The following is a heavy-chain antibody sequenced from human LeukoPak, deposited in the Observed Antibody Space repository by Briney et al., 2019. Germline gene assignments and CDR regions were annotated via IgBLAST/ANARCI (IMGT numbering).Heavy chain of an antibody. V-gene: IGHV3-7*01. CDR2: IKQDGSEK. CDR3: VRGGGAAAAINLDY. J-gene: IGHJ4*02. D-gene: IGHD6-13*01. Sequence: GGSLRLSCAASGFTFSSYWMSWVRQAPGKGLEWVANIKQDGSEKYYVDSVKGRFTISRDNAKNSLYLQMNSLRAEDTAVYYCVRGGGAAAAINLDYWGQGTLVTVSS. CDR1: GFTFSSYW.